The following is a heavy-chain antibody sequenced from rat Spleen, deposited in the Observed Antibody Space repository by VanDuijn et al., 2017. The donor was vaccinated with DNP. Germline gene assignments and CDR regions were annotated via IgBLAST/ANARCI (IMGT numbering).Heavy chain of an antibody. D-gene: IGHD1-12*02. CDR1: GLSLTSNS. CDR2: ISSGGDT. J-gene: IGHJ3*01. Sequence: QVQLKESGPGLVQPSETLSLTCTVSGLSLTSNSVSWIRQPPGKVLEWIAAISSGGDTYYNSALKSRLSISRDTSKSQVFLQMNSVQTEDTAMYFCARSQGYYYDGSYYPFGYWGQGTLVTVSS. CDR3: ARSQGYYYDGSYYPFGY. V-gene: IGHV2S12*01.